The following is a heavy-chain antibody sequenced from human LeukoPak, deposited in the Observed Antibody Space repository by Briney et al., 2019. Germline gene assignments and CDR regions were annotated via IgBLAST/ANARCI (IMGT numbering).Heavy chain of an antibody. CDR1: GFTFSSYA. CDR2: ISGSGGST. J-gene: IGHJ4*02. D-gene: IGHD4-17*01. Sequence: GGSLRLSCAASGFTFSSYAMSWVHQAPGKGLEWVSAISGSGGSTYYADSVKGRFTISRDNSKNTLYLQMNSLRAEDTAVYYCAKPLLDYGDYDYWGQGTLVTVSS. CDR3: AKPLLDYGDYDY. V-gene: IGHV3-23*01.